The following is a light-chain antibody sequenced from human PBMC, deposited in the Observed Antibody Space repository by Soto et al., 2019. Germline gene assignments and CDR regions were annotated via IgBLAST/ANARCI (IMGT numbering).Light chain of an antibody. V-gene: IGKV3-15*01. Sequence: EIVMTQSPATLSLAPRERVTLSCRASQGVSRKLAWYQHKSGQAPRLLISGASAGATGIPARFSGSGSGTEFTLTINSLQSEDCAIYYCQQYHTWPITFGGGTKVEIK. CDR3: QQYHTWPIT. CDR2: GAS. J-gene: IGKJ4*01. CDR1: QGVSRK.